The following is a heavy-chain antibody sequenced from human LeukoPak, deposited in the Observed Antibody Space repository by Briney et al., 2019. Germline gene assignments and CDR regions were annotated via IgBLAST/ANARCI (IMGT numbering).Heavy chain of an antibody. V-gene: IGHV4-31*02. D-gene: IGHD6-13*01. J-gene: IGHJ5*02. CDR2: IYYSGSS. Sequence: SPTLSLTCTVSGXSISSGGNYWSWIRQHPGKGQKWIGYIYYSGSSYYNPALKSRTTVSLETSENQVPLNLSSVTAAVSSVAYCARAYTSSCRWFDPWGQETLVTVSS. CDR3: ARAYTSSCRWFDP. CDR1: GXSISSGGNY.